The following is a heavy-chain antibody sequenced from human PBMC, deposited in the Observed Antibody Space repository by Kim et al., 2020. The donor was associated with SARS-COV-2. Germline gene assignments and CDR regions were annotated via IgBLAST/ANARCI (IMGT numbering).Heavy chain of an antibody. Sequence: GGSLRLSCAASGFTVSSNYMTWVRQAPGKGLDWVSIIYGGGSTYYADSVKGRFTISRDNSKNTLYLQMNSLRVDDTAVYYCATSRGYNYYGIDGWGQGTTVTVSS. CDR2: IYGGGST. V-gene: IGHV3-53*01. CDR3: ATSRGYNYYGIDG. D-gene: IGHD3-10*01. J-gene: IGHJ6*02. CDR1: GFTVSSNY.